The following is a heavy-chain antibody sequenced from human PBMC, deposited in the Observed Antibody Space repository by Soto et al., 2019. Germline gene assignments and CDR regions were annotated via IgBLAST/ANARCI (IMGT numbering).Heavy chain of an antibody. CDR1: GYTFTRYS. Sequence: ASVNVSCKASGYTFTRYSMNWVLQAPGQSLVWMGLINPDNGNTKSAQKFQDRFIITRDTSASTAYMDLSSLRSEDTAVYYCARGIATGQLDTWGQGTLVTVSS. J-gene: IGHJ5*02. CDR3: ARGIATGQLDT. D-gene: IGHD2-15*01. CDR2: INPDNGNT. V-gene: IGHV1-3*01.